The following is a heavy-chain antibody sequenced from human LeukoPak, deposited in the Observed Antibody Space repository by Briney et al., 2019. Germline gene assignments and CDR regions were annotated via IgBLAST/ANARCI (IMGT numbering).Heavy chain of an antibody. D-gene: IGHD1-26*01. CDR1: GFTFDDYA. J-gene: IGHJ4*02. CDR3: AKVPGATPPTLYYFDY. Sequence: GRSLRLSCAASGFTFDDYAMHWVRQAPGKGLEWVSAISGSGGSTYYADSVKGRFTISRDNSKNTLYLQMNSLRAEDTAVYYCAKVPGATPPTLYYFDYWGQGTLVTVSS. CDR2: ISGSGGST. V-gene: IGHV3-23*01.